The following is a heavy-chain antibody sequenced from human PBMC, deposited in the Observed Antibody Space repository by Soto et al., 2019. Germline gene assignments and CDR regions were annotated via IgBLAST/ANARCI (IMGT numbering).Heavy chain of an antibody. CDR1: GFSFSSYE. J-gene: IGHJ4*01. CDR2: ISRSGSTI. CDR3: ATLCRDDYNCRVDY. Sequence: GGSLRFSCAASGFSFSSYEMNWVRQAPGKGLEWVSYISRSGSTIYYADSVKGRFTISRDNAKNSLYLYMNSLRVEDTAVYYCATLCRDDYNCRVDYWGHGTLVTVSS. D-gene: IGHD4-4*01. V-gene: IGHV3-48*03.